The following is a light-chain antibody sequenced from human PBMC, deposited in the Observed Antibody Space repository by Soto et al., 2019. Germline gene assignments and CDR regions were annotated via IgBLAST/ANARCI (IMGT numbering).Light chain of an antibody. CDR1: QSVSSSY. V-gene: IGKV3-20*01. Sequence: EIVLTHSPGTLSLSPGERATLSCRARQSVSSSYLAGYQQKPGQAPRLLIYGASSRATGIPGRFSGSGSGADFTLTISRLAHEDFAVYYCQQSGSSETFGQGTKV. J-gene: IGKJ1*01. CDR2: GAS. CDR3: QQSGSSET.